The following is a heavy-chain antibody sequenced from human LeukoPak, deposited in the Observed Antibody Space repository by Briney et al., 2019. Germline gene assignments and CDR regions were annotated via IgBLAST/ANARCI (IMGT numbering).Heavy chain of an antibody. CDR1: GGSISSYY. V-gene: IGHV4-59*01. D-gene: IGHD5-18*01. CDR2: IYYSGST. CDR3: ALTGTAPKGRGYSYGSFDY. Sequence: PSETLSLTCTVSGGSISSYYWSWIRQPPGKGLEWIGYIYYSGSTNYNPSLKSRVTISVDTSKNQFSLKLSSVTAADTAVYYCALTGTAPKGRGYSYGSFDYWGREPWSPSP. J-gene: IGHJ4*02.